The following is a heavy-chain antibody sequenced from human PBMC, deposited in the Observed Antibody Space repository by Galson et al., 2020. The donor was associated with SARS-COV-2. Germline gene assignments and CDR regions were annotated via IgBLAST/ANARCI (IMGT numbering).Heavy chain of an antibody. V-gene: IGHV3-74*01. CDR3: AKDDYGCNSGVGY. CDR2: IYSEGSST. Sequence: ALHGESLKISCAASGFTFSSYWMHWVRQAPGKGLVWVSRIYSEGSSTSYADSVKGRFTISGDNAKNTLYLQMNSLRAEDTAVYYCAKDDYGCNSGVGYWGQGTLVTVSS. J-gene: IGHJ4*02. D-gene: IGHD4-17*01. CDR1: GFTFSSYW.